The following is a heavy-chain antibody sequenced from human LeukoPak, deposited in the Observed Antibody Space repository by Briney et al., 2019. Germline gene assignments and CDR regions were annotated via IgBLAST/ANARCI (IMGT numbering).Heavy chain of an antibody. CDR2: IYYSGSI. CDR3: ARTGGASKYNWFDP. CDR1: GGSISSYY. V-gene: IGHV4-59*08. D-gene: IGHD1-1*01. J-gene: IGHJ5*02. Sequence: SETLSLTCTVSGGSISSYYWSWIRQPPGKGLEWIGYIYYSGSINYNPSLKSRVTISVDTSKNQFSLKLSSVTAADTAVYYCARTGGASKYNWFDPWGQGTLVTVSS.